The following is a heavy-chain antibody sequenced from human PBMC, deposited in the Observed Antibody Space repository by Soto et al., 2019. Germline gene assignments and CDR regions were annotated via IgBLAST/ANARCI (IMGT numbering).Heavy chain of an antibody. V-gene: IGHV3-15*01. CDR1: GFTFSNAW. D-gene: IGHD3-22*01. J-gene: IGHJ4*02. CDR2: IKSKTEGGTT. CDR3: TTDKVRYYDSSGYYYQYYFDY. Sequence: GWSLRLSCAASGFTFSNAWMSWVRQAPGKGLEWVGRIKSKTEGGTTDYAAPGKGRFTISRDDSKNTLYLQMNSLKTEDTAVYYCTTDKVRYYDSSGYYYQYYFDYWGQGTLVTVSS.